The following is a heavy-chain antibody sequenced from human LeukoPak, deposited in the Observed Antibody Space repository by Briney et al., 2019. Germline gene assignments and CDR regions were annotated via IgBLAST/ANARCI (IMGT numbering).Heavy chain of an antibody. CDR2: IIPIFGTA. V-gene: IGHV1-69*13. Sequence: ASVKVSCKASGGTFSSYAISWMRQAPGLGLEWMGGIIPIFGTANYAQKFQGRVTITADESTSTAYMELSSLRSEDTAVYYCASRCTDFDYWGQGTLVTVSS. D-gene: IGHD2-8*01. CDR3: ASRCTDFDY. J-gene: IGHJ4*02. CDR1: GGTFSSYA.